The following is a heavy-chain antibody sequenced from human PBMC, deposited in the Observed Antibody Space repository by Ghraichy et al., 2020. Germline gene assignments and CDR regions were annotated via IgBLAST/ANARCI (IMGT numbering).Heavy chain of an antibody. J-gene: IGHJ4*02. CDR1: GFTFSSYS. CDR2: ISSSSSYI. D-gene: IGHD6-13*01. Sequence: GGSLRLSCAASGFTFSSYSMNWVRQAPGKGLEWVSSISSSSSYIYYADSVKGRFTISRDNAKNSLYLQMNSLRAEDTAVYYCARDGDSSSWQYYFDYWGQGTLVTVSS. CDR3: ARDGDSSSWQYYFDY. V-gene: IGHV3-21*01.